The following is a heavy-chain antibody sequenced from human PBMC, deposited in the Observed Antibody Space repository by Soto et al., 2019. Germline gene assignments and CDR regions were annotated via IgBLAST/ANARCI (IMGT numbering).Heavy chain of an antibody. J-gene: IGHJ4*02. Sequence: GGSLRLSCAASGFTFSSYGMHRVRQAPGKGLEWVAVIWYDGSNKYYADSVKGRFTISRDNSKNTLYLQMNSLRAEDTAVYYCARESYDSSGYYFDYWGQGTLVTVSS. CDR3: ARESYDSSGYYFDY. D-gene: IGHD3-22*01. CDR1: GFTFSSYG. V-gene: IGHV3-33*01. CDR2: IWYDGSNK.